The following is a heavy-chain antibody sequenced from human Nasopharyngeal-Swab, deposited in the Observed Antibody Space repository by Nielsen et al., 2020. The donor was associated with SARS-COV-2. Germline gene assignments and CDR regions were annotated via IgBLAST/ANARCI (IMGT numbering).Heavy chain of an antibody. CDR3: ATGGYTLGSPFDY. CDR1: GFTFSDHY. J-gene: IGHJ4*02. Sequence: GGSLRLSCAASGFTFSDHYMTWIRQAPGKGLEWVSYMSSSGRTTYYGDSVMGRFTISRDNAKNSLYLQMNSLRAEDTAVYYCATGGYTLGSPFDYWGQGTLVIVSS. D-gene: IGHD5-18*01. CDR2: MSSSGRTT. V-gene: IGHV3-11*01.